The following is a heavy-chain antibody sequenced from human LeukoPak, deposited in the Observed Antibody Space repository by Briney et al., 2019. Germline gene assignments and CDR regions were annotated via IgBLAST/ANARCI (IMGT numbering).Heavy chain of an antibody. Sequence: GGSLRLSCAASGFTFSSYAMHWVRQAPGKGLEWVANIKDDGSQKYYVDSVKGRFTVSRDNAKNSLYPQINSLRAEDTAVYYCARGSGWCDYWGQGTLVTVSS. CDR2: IKDDGSQK. J-gene: IGHJ4*02. CDR1: GFTFSSYA. CDR3: ARGSGWCDY. D-gene: IGHD6-19*01. V-gene: IGHV3-7*03.